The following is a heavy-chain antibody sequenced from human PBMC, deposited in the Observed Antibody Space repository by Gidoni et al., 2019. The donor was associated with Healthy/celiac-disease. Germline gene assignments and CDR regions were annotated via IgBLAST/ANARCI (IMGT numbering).Heavy chain of an antibody. V-gene: IGHV3-33*01. CDR1: GFTFSSYG. J-gene: IGHJ4*02. D-gene: IGHD3-3*01. CDR2: IWYDGSNK. CDR3: ARDQGLDFWRNFDY. Sequence: QVQLVESGGGVVQPGRSLRLSCAASGFTFSSYGMHWVRQAPVKGLEWVAVIWYDGSNKYYADSVKGRFTISRDNSKNTVYLQMNSLRAEDTAVYYCARDQGLDFWRNFDYWGQGTLVTVSS.